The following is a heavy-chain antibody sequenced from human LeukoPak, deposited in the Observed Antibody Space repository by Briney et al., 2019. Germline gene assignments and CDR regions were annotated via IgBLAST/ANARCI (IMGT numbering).Heavy chain of an antibody. D-gene: IGHD3-16*01. CDR1: GFTFDSYT. J-gene: IGHJ4*02. Sequence: GGFQRLSCATAGFTFDSYTMTLRRQAPEKLLELGSGLIQTDDIAYTAGSSKGRFPTSRDSSKNTLYLKRDSWRAQATAIYYCTEGRGDLGSLRRSFDYWGQGTLVTVSS. CDR2: LIQTDDIA. CDR3: TEGRGDLGSLRRSFDY. V-gene: IGHV3-23*01.